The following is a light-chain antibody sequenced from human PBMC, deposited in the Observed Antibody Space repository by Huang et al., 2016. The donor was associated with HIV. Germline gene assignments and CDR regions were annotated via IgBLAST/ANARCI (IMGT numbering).Light chain of an antibody. CDR1: QSVSSGY. CDR2: GAF. J-gene: IGKJ1*01. CDR3: QHYGSA. V-gene: IGKV3-20*01. Sequence: EVVLTQSPGTLSLSPGERATLSCRASQSVSSGYTAWYQPKPGQAPRRLIYGAFRRATGSPDRFSGSGAGTDFTLNISRLEPEDFAVYYCQHYGSAFGQGTKVEIK.